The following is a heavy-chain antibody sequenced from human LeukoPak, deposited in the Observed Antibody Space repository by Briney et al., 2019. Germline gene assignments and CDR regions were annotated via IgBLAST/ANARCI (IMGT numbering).Heavy chain of an antibody. CDR1: GFTFSNYW. CDR3: ATLVTFGAFDV. V-gene: IGHV3-74*01. D-gene: IGHD4-11*01. CDR2: IKPDGSST. J-gene: IGHJ3*01. Sequence: GGSLRLSCAASGFTFSNYWMYWVRQAPGKGLVWVSRIKPDGSSTSYADSVKGRFTISRDNAKNTLYLQMNSLRAEDTAVYYCATLVTFGAFDVWGQGKVVTVSS.